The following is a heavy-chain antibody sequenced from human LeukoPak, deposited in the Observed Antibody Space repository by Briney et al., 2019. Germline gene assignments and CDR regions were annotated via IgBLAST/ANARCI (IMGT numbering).Heavy chain of an antibody. D-gene: IGHD3-22*01. Sequence: SESLSLTCAVYGGSFSGHYWGWIRQPPGKGLEWIGSIYYTRSTYYNPSLKSRVTISVDTSKNQFSLKLTSVTAADTAVYYCARGVTMIVVVIHDWYFDLWGRGTLVTVSS. J-gene: IGHJ2*01. CDR3: ARGVTMIVVVIHDWYFDL. V-gene: IGHV4-34*01. CDR1: GGSFSGHY. CDR2: IYYTRST.